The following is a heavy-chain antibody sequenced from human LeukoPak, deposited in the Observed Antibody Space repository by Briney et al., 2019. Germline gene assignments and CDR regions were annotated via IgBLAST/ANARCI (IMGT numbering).Heavy chain of an antibody. J-gene: IGHJ4*02. CDR2: IYDSGST. CDR1: GGSIRSSYYY. CDR3: ARMPRTFSYFRGSGSYSPEYFDN. Sequence: PSETLSLTCTVSGGSIRSSYYYWGWIRQPPGKGLEWIGSIYDSGSTYYNPSLKSRVTISVDTSKNQFSLKVRSVTAADTAVYYCARMPRTFSYFRGSGSYSPEYFDNWGQGTLVTVSS. V-gene: IGHV4-39*07. D-gene: IGHD3-10*01.